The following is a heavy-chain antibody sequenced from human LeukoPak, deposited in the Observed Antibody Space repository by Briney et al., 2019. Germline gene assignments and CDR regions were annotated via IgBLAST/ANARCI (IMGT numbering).Heavy chain of an antibody. CDR1: GFTFSTDG. CDR2: IRDDGSNK. D-gene: IGHD6-13*01. J-gene: IGHJ4*02. CDR3: AANSVPAAGTEKMFGY. Sequence: PGGSLRLSCAASGFTFSTDGIHWVRQAPGKGLQWVAFIRDDGSNKYYADSVKGRFTISRDNSQNTLYLQMNSLRAEDTAVYYCAANSVPAAGTEKMFGYWGQGTLVTVSS. V-gene: IGHV3-30*02.